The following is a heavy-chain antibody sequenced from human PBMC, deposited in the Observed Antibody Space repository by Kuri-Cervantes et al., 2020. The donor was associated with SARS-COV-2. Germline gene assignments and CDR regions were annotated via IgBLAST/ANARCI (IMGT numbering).Heavy chain of an antibody. J-gene: IGHJ4*02. CDR1: GFLFSASA. V-gene: IGHV3-73*01. D-gene: IGHD3-3*02. Sequence: GGSLRLSCEVSGFLFSASAIHWVRQGSGKGLEWVGRVRGKANNYATAYAASVKGRFTISRDDSKNMAYLQMNSLKTEDTAVYYCTTDRGPLAPLSNWGQGTLVTVSS. CDR2: VRGKANNYAT. CDR3: TTDRGPLAPLSN.